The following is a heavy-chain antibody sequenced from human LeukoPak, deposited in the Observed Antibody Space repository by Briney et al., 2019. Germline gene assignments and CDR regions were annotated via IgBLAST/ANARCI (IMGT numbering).Heavy chain of an antibody. CDR3: RAAQRYLDYYYDY. D-gene: IGHD3-22*01. CDR1: RFTFNIFG. Sequence: PGGSLRLSCAASRFTFNIFGMHWVRRAPGKGLEWVAVISSDGSNKYYADSVRGRFTISRDNSKDTLYLQMSSLTIEDTAVYYCRAAQRYLDYYYDYWGQGTLVTVSS. J-gene: IGHJ4*02. CDR2: ISSDGSNK. V-gene: IGHV3-30*03.